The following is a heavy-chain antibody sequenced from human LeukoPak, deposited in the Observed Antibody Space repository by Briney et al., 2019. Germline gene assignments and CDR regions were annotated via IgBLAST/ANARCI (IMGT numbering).Heavy chain of an antibody. V-gene: IGHV3-15*01. CDR2: VRSKTDGGTT. CDR3: TTAYSHGQTRADY. Sequence: GGSLRLSCAASGFTLTNAWMSWVRQAPGKGLEWVGRVRSKTDGGTTDYAAPVKGRFTISRDDSKNTLYLQMDSLKTEDTAVYYCTTAYSHGQTRADYWGQGTLVTVSS. CDR1: GFTLTNAW. D-gene: IGHD5-18*01. J-gene: IGHJ4*02.